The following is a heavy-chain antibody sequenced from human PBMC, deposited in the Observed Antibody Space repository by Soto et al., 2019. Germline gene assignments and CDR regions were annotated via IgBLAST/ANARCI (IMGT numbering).Heavy chain of an antibody. CDR1: GFTFSSYA. Sequence: EVQLLESGGGLVQPGGSLRLSCAASGFTFSSYAMSWVRQPPGKGLEWVSAISGSGGSTYYADSVKGRFTSSRDNSKNTLYLQMNSLRAEDTAVYYCAKDHGYYGSGTGESWGQGTLVTVSS. CDR3: AKDHGYYGSGTGES. V-gene: IGHV3-23*01. J-gene: IGHJ5*02. CDR2: ISGSGGST. D-gene: IGHD3-10*01.